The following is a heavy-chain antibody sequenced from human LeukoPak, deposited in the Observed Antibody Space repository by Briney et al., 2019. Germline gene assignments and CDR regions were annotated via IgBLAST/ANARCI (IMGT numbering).Heavy chain of an antibody. CDR2: ISYDGTDE. D-gene: IGHD1-7*01. V-gene: IGHV3-30*01. CDR3: ARGGLVTGTKYALEY. CDR1: GFIFSYHA. Sequence: PGGSLRLSCTASGFIFSYHAMHWVRQAPGKGLEWVAIISYDGTDENFADSVEGRFTISRDNSMNTLYLQMNSLGPEDTAVYFCARGGLVTGTKYALEYWGQGTLVTVSS. J-gene: IGHJ4*02.